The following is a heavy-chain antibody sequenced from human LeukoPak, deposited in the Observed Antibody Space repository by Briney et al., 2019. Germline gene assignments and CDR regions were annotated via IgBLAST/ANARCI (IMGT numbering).Heavy chain of an antibody. Sequence: PGGSLRLSCAASGFTFSSYWMHWVRQAPGKGLVWVSRINSDGSSTSYADPVKGRFTISRDNAKNTLYLQMNSLRAEDTAVYYCARGSQRGAAANYYGMDVWGQGTTVTVSS. D-gene: IGHD2-2*01. V-gene: IGHV3-74*01. CDR1: GFTFSSYW. J-gene: IGHJ6*02. CDR2: INSDGSST. CDR3: ARGSQRGAAANYYGMDV.